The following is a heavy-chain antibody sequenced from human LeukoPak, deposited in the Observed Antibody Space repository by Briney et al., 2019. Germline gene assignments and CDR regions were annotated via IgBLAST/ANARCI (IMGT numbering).Heavy chain of an antibody. D-gene: IGHD3-16*01. Sequence: PSETLSLTCTVSGGSISSYYWSWIRQPPGKGLEWIGYIYYSGSTNYNPSLKSRVTISVDTSKNQFSQKLSSVTAADTAVYYCARRGGTGLSDAWGQGTTVTVSS. CDR2: IYYSGST. J-gene: IGHJ6*02. CDR3: ARRGGTGLSDA. CDR1: GGSISSYY. V-gene: IGHV4-59*01.